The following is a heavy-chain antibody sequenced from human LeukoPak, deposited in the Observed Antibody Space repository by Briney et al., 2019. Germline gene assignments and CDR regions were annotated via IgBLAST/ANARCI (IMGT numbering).Heavy chain of an antibody. CDR3: ARGGYGPRAFDI. J-gene: IGHJ3*02. CDR1: GGSISSSSYY. CDR2: IYYSGST. Sequence: SETLSLTCTVSGGSISSSSYYWGWIRQPPGKGLEWIGSIYYSGSTYYNPSLKSRVTISVDTSKNQFSLKLSSVTAADTAVYYCARGGYGPRAFDIWGQGTMVAVSS. D-gene: IGHD5-12*01. V-gene: IGHV4-39*07.